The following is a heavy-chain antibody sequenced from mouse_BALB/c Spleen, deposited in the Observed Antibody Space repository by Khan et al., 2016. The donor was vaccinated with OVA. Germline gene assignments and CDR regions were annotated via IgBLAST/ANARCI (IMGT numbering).Heavy chain of an antibody. D-gene: IGHD2-4*01. Sequence: QIQLVQSGPELKKPGATVKISCKASGYTFTNYGMNWVKQAPRKGLKWMGWINTYTGEPTYADDFKGRFAFSLETSASTAYLQINNHKNEDMATYFCAKSREYDYDEFAYWGQGTLVTVSA. CDR1: GYTFTNYG. CDR3: AKSREYDYDEFAY. J-gene: IGHJ3*01. CDR2: INTYTGEP. V-gene: IGHV9-1*02.